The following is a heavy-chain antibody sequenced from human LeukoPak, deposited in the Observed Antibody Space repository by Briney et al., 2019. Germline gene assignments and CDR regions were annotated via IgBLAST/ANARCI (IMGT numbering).Heavy chain of an antibody. J-gene: IGHJ4*02. V-gene: IGHV3-48*01. Sequence: PEGSLRLSCAASGFTFSSYSMNWVRQAPGKGLEWVSYISSSSTIYYADSVKGRFTISRDNAKNSLYLQMNSLRAEDTAVYYCARDRYYGSGSHWGQGTLVTVSS. CDR2: ISSSSTI. CDR1: GFTFSSYS. D-gene: IGHD3-10*01. CDR3: ARDRYYGSGSH.